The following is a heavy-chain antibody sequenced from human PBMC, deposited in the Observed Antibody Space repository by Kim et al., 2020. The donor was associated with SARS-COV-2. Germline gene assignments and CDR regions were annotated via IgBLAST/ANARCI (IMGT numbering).Heavy chain of an antibody. CDR1: GGSFSGYY. V-gene: IGHV4-34*01. Sequence: SETLSLTCAVYGGSFSGYYWSWIRQPPGKGLEWIGEINHSGSTNYNPSLKSRVTISVDTSKNQFSLKLSSVTAADTAVYYCARVTHDFDYWGQGTLVTVSS. J-gene: IGHJ4*02. CDR3: ARVTHDFDY. CDR2: INHSGST.